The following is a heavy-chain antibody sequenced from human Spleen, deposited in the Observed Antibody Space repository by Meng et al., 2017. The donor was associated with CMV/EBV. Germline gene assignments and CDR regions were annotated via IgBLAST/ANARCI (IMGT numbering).Heavy chain of an antibody. Sequence: ASVKVSCKASGYTFTDYYMHWVRQAPGQGPEWMGWVNPNSGGTNYAQKFRGRVTMTRDTSITTVYMELSSLTSDDTAVYYCARTSADGARKLERGLDVWGQGTTVTVSS. CDR2: VNPNSGGT. CDR3: ARTSADGARKLERGLDV. D-gene: IGHD3-3*01. J-gene: IGHJ6*02. V-gene: IGHV1-2*02. CDR1: GYTFTDYY.